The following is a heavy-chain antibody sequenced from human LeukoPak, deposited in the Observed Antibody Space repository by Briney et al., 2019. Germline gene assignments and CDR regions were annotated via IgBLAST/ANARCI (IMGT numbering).Heavy chain of an antibody. CDR1: GYTFTSYY. CDR3: AREAYCGGDCYSNDY. CDR2: LNPSGGST. D-gene: IGHD2-21*02. V-gene: IGHV1-46*01. J-gene: IGHJ4*02. Sequence: ASVKVSCKASGYTFTSYYMHWVRQAPGQGLEWMGILNPSGGSTSYAQKFQGRVTMTRDMSTSTVYMELSSLRSEDTAVYYCAREAYCGGDCYSNDYWGQGTLVTVSS.